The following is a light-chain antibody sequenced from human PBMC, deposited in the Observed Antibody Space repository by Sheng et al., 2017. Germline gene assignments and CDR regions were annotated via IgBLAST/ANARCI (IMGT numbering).Light chain of an antibody. Sequence: ETVMTQSPGTLSMSPGERATLSCRASQSVKNNLAWYQQKPGQTPRLLIYGASTRATGVPARFSGXGAGTEFTLIISSLQSEDFSLYYCQQYDSWPLTFGEGTKVEIK. J-gene: IGKJ4*01. CDR2: GAS. CDR3: QQYDSWPLT. V-gene: IGKV3-15*01. CDR1: QSVKNN.